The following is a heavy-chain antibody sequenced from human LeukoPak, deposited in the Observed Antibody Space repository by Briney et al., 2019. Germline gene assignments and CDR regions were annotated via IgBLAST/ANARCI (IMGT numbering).Heavy chain of an antibody. CDR2: ISSSGSTI. V-gene: IGHV3-11*01. CDR1: GFTFDDYG. Sequence: GGSLRLSCAASGFTFDDYGMSWIRQAPGKGLEWVSYISSSGSTIYYADSVKGRFTISRDNAKNSLYLQMNSLRAEDTAVYYCAVKGVDYAFDIWGQGTMVTVSS. D-gene: IGHD3-9*01. J-gene: IGHJ3*02. CDR3: AVKGVDYAFDI.